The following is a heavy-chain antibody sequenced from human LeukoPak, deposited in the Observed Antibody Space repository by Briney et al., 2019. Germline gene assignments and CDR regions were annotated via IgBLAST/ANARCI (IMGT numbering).Heavy chain of an antibody. CDR2: INSDGSSI. J-gene: IGHJ4*02. D-gene: IGHD5-12*01. V-gene: IGHV3-74*03. Sequence: PGGSLRLSCAASGFTFSSYWLHWVRQAPGKGLVWVSRINSDGSSITYADSMKGRFTISRDNAKNTLYLQMNSLRVEDTAVYYCAREGRVSGYDFDCWGQGTLVTVSS. CDR3: AREGRVSGYDFDC. CDR1: GFTFSSYW.